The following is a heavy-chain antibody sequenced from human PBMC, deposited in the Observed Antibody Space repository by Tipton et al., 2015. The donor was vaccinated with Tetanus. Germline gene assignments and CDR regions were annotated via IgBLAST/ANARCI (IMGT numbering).Heavy chain of an antibody. V-gene: IGHV4-39*07. D-gene: IGHD4-23*01. CDR2: IYYSGST. J-gene: IGHJ4*02. CDR3: ARVVSRDLNGHYFDY. CDR1: GGSISSSSYY. Sequence: LRLSCTVSGGSISSSSYYWGWIRQPPGKGLEWIGSIYYSGSTYYNPSLKSRVTISLDTSKNQFSLKLRSVTAADTAVYYCARVVSRDLNGHYFDYWGQVALVSVSS.